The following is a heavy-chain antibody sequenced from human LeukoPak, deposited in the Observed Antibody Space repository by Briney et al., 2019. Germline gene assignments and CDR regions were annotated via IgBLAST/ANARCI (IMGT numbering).Heavy chain of an antibody. D-gene: IGHD2-2*01. J-gene: IGHJ5*02. CDR3: ARQPFSSTSCYFDP. Sequence: SETLSLTCTVSGGSISSYYWSWIRQPPGKGLEWIGNIYYSGSTNYNPSLKSRVTISVDTSKNQFSLKLSSVTAADTAVYYCARQPFSSTSCYFDPWGQGTLVTVSS. V-gene: IGHV4-59*08. CDR2: IYYSGST. CDR1: GGSISSYY.